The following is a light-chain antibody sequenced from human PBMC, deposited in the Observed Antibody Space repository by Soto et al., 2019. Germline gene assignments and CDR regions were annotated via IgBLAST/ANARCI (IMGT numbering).Light chain of an antibody. V-gene: IGKV1-12*02. CDR3: LQASGDAWT. Sequence: IPMTQSPSSVSASVGDRVTISCRASHDVRSWLAWYQQKPGKAPNLLIYGASTLQSGVPSRFSGSGSGTDFTLTISSLQHEDFATYYCLQASGDAWTFGQGTKVEIK. CDR1: HDVRSW. J-gene: IGKJ1*01. CDR2: GAS.